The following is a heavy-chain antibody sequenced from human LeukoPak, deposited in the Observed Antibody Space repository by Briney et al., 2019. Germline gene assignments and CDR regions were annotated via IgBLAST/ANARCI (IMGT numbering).Heavy chain of an antibody. CDR1: GGSISSYY. V-gene: IGHV4-59*08. J-gene: IGHJ5*02. Sequence: SETLSLTCTVSGGSISSYYWSWIRQPPGKGLEWIGYIYYSGSTNYNPSLKSRVTISVDTSKNQFSLKLSSVTAADTAVYYCARGGGSGWYGRDWFDPWGQGTLVTVSS. CDR2: IYYSGST. CDR3: ARGGGSGWYGRDWFDP. D-gene: IGHD6-19*01.